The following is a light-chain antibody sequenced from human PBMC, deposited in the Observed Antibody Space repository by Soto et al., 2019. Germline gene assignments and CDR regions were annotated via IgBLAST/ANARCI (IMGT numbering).Light chain of an antibody. CDR3: QQRSNWPRT. CDR1: QSVSSY. V-gene: IGKV3-11*01. J-gene: IGKJ1*01. CDR2: DAS. Sequence: EIVLTQSPATLSLSPGERATLSCRASQSVSSYLAWYQQKPGQAPRLLSYDASNRVTGIPARFSGSGSGTGFTLTISSLEPEDFAVYYCQQRSNWPRTFGQGTKVEIK.